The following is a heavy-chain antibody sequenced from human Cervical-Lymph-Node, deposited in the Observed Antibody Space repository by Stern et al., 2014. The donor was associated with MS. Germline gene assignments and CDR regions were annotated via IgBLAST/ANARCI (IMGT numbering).Heavy chain of an antibody. CDR3: ARADEDFWRTYENFDS. Sequence: VQLVESGAEVKEPGASVKVPCKAYGYPFTPYGIAWVRQAPGDGLEWLGWLSAHNGNIHVAQEPPDSFTMTKDHSTNTAYMELRSLRSDDTAVYYCARADEDFWRTYENFDSWGQGTLVTVSS. J-gene: IGHJ4*02. CDR2: LSAHNGNI. CDR1: GYPFTPYG. D-gene: IGHD3-3*01. V-gene: IGHV1-18*04.